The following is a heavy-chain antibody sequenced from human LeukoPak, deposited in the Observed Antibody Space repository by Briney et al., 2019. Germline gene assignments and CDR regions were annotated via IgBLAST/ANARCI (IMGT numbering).Heavy chain of an antibody. V-gene: IGHV3-48*03. J-gene: IGHJ4*02. D-gene: IGHD1-26*01. CDR1: GFTFSSYE. CDR3: AREASGSYDY. Sequence: GGSLRLSCAASGFTFSSYEMNWVRQAPGKGLEWLSYISGSGSTIYYADSVKGRFTISRDKAKNSLYLQMNSLRAEDTAVYYCAREASGSYDYWGQGTLVTVSS. CDR2: ISGSGSTI.